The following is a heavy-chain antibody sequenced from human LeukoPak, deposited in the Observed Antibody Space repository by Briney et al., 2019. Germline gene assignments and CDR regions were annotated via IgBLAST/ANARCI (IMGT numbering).Heavy chain of an antibody. CDR1: GGSISSEY. CDR3: AREDPQTRVPEGMDV. V-gene: IGHV4-59*01. Sequence: SETLSLTCTVSGGSISSEYWSWIRQPPGKGLEWIGYIHHSGSGTNYNPSLRSRVTISVDTSKNQFSLQLRSVTAADTAVYYCAREDPQTRVPEGMDVWGQGTTVTVSS. CDR2: IHHSGSGT. J-gene: IGHJ6*02. D-gene: IGHD4/OR15-4a*01.